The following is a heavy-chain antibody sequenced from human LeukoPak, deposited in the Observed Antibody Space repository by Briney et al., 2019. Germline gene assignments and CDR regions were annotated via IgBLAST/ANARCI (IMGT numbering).Heavy chain of an antibody. CDR2: IYYSGST. CDR1: GGSISSGDYY. D-gene: IGHD1-26*01. V-gene: IGHV4-30-4*01. J-gene: IGHJ4*02. CDR3: ARRTILGASFDY. Sequence: SETLSLTCTVSGGSISSGDYYWSWIRQPPGKGLEWIGYIYYSGSTYYNPSLKSRVTISVDTSKNQFSLKLSSVTAADTAVYYCARRTILGASFDYWGQGTLVTVSS.